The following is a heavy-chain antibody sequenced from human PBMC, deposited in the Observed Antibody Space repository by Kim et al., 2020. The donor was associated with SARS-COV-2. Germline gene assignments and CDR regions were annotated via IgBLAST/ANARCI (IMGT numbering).Heavy chain of an antibody. Sequence: GGSLRLSCVASGFTFSTYGMHWVRQAPGKGLEWVATMWYDGSNKYYPDSVKGRFTVSRDYTKNTLYLQVNNLRAEDTAVYYCARGYCGTATCYTGGTDFDCWGRGTLFTVSS. CDR1: GFTFSTYG. D-gene: IGHD2-2*02. CDR3: ARGYCGTATCYTGGTDFDC. CDR2: MWYDGSNK. V-gene: IGHV3-33*01. J-gene: IGHJ4*02.